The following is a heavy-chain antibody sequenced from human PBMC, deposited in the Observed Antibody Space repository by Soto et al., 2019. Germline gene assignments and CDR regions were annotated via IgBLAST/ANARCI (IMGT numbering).Heavy chain of an antibody. D-gene: IGHD5-12*01. CDR2: IYYSEST. CDR1: GGSISDYY. Sequence: QVQLQESGPGLVKPSETLSLTCTVSGGSISDYYWSWIRQPPGKGLEWIGYIYYSESTNYSPSLKSRVTISVDTSNNQFSLKLTSVTAADTAVSCCARGQSGQGRGFDYWGQGTLVTVSS. V-gene: IGHV4-59*01. CDR3: ARGQSGQGRGFDY. J-gene: IGHJ4*02.